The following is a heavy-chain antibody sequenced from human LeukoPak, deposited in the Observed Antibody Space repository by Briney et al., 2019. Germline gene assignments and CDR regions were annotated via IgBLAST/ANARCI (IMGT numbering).Heavy chain of an antibody. CDR2: IYHSGST. CDR3: ARTDVGQSLY. D-gene: IGHD1-26*01. CDR1: GGSISSGGYY. V-gene: IGHV4-30-2*01. J-gene: IGHJ4*02. Sequence: SETLSLTCTVSGGSISSGGYYWSWIRQPPGKGLEWIGYIYHSGSTYYNPSLKSRVTISVDRSKNQFSLKLSSVTAADTAVYYCARTDVGQSLYWGQGTLVTVSS.